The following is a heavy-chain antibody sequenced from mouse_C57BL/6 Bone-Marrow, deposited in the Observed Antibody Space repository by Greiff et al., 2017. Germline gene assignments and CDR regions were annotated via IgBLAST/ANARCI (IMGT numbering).Heavy chain of an antibody. D-gene: IGHD2-3*01. J-gene: IGHJ4*01. V-gene: IGHV2-2*01. CDR1: GFSLTSYG. Sequence: VQLQESGPGLVQPSQSLSITCTVSGFSLTSYGVHWVRQSPGKGLEWLGVIWRGGSTNYNAAFISRLSISKDNSKSQVFFKMNSLQADDTAIYYCARDDGYSYAMDYWGQGTSVTVSA. CDR2: IWRGGST. CDR3: ARDDGYSYAMDY.